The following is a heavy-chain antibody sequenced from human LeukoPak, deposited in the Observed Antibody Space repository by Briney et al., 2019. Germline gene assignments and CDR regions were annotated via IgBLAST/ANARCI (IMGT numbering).Heavy chain of an antibody. V-gene: IGHV1-69*13. CDR3: ARAKTEYSSSSHFDY. CDR1: GYTFTSYG. D-gene: IGHD6-6*01. J-gene: IGHJ4*02. Sequence: SVKVSCKASGYTFTSYGISWVRQAPGQGLEWMGGIIPIFGTANYAQKFQGRVTITADESTSTAYMELSSLRSEDTAVYYCARAKTEYSSSSHFDYWGQGTLVTVSS. CDR2: IIPIFGTA.